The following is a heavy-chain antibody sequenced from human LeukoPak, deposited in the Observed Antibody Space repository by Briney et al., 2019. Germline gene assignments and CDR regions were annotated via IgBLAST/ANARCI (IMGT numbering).Heavy chain of an antibody. CDR3: AKLVGAFPVDY. D-gene: IGHD1-26*01. J-gene: IGHJ4*02. CDR2: ISFSGVST. Sequence: PGGSLRLSCAAFGFPFSAYTMSWVRQAPGKGLEWVSAISFSGVSTNYADSVKGRFSISRDNAQNTLYLQMNSLRAEDTAIYYCAKLVGAFPVDYWGQGTLVTVSS. V-gene: IGHV3-23*01. CDR1: GFPFSAYT.